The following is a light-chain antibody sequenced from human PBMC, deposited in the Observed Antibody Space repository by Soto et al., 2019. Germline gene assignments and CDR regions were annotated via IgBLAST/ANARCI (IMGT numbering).Light chain of an antibody. J-gene: IGLJ1*01. V-gene: IGLV1-40*01. CDR1: SSNIGAGYD. CDR3: QSYDSSLSGSDV. CDR2: GNS. Sequence: VVTQPPSVSGAPGQRVTISCTGSSSNIGAGYDVHWYQQLPGTAPKLLIYGNSNRPSGVPDRFSGSKSGTSASLAITGLQAEDEADYYCQSYDSSLSGSDVFGTGTKLTVL.